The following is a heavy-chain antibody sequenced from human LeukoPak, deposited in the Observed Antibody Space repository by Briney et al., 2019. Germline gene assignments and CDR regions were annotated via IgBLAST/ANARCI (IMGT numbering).Heavy chain of an antibody. CDR1: GGSISSGGYY. V-gene: IGHV4-31*03. D-gene: IGHD3-9*01. CDR3: ARAPWYDILTGYYEYYFDY. Sequence: SETLSLTCTVSGGSISSGGYYWSWIRQHPGKGLEWIGYIYYSGGTYYNPSLKSRVTISVDTSKNQFSLKLSSVTAADTAVYYCARAPWYDILTGYYEYYFDYWGQGTLVTVSS. J-gene: IGHJ4*02. CDR2: IYYSGGT.